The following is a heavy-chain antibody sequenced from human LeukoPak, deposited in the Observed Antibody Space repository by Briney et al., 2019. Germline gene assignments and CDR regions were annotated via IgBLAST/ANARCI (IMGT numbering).Heavy chain of an antibody. CDR3: ARGNTAMVTILGY. V-gene: IGHV1-2*02. D-gene: IGHD5-18*01. Sequence: GSSVKVSCKASGYTFTGYYMHWVRQAPGQGLEWMGWINPNSGGTNYAQKFQGRVTMTRDTSISTAYMELSRLRSDDTAVYYCARGNTAMVTILGYWGQGTLVTASS. J-gene: IGHJ4*02. CDR1: GYTFTGYY. CDR2: INPNSGGT.